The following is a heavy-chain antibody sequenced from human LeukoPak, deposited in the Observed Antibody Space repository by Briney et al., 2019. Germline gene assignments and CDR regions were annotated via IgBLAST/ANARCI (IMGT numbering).Heavy chain of an antibody. D-gene: IGHD2-21*01. V-gene: IGHV3-21*04. Sequence: PGGSLRLSCAASGFTFSNYNMNWVRQAPGKAMEWVSSITRSGTYIFYADSVKGRFTISRDNSKNSLYLQMDSLGPEDTAVYYCARVVEFAGTYAFDIWGQGTMVTVSS. CDR3: ARVVEFAGTYAFDI. J-gene: IGHJ3*02. CDR1: GFTFSNYN. CDR2: ITRSGTYI.